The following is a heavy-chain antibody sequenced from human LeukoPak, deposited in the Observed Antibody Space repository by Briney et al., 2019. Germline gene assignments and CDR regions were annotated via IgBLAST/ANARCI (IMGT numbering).Heavy chain of an antibody. V-gene: IGHV3-7*01. CDR3: ARDLLLDGYCSSTSCFYVY. J-gene: IGHJ4*02. CDR2: IKEDGSEK. Sequence: GGSLRLSCAASGLTFSNYWMSWVRQAPGKGLEWVANIKEDGSEKYYVDSVKGRFTISRDNAKNSLYLQMNSLRAEDTAVYYCARDLLLDGYCSSTSCFYVYWGQGTLVTVSS. D-gene: IGHD2-2*01. CDR1: GLTFSNYW.